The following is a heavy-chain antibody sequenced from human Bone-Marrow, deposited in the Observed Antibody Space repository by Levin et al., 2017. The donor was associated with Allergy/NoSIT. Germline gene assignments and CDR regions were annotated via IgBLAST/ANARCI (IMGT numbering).Heavy chain of an antibody. J-gene: IGHJ1*01. Sequence: PSETLSLTCTVSGGSISSPGHYWGWIRQSPGKGLEWIGSVYYSGSTYYNPSLKSRVTISLDTPNNQLSLKLTSVAAADTAVYFCARDLGDSFESFQHWGQGTLLTVSS. D-gene: IGHD1-26*01. CDR1: GGSISSPGHY. CDR3: ARDLGDSFESFQH. V-gene: IGHV4-39*07. CDR2: VYYSGST.